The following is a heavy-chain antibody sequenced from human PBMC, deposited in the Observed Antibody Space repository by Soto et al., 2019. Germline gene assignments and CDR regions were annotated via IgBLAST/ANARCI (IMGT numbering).Heavy chain of an antibody. Sequence: QVQLVESGGGVVQPGRSLRLSCAASGFTFSSYGMHWVRQAPGKGLEWVAVISYDGSNKYYADSVKGRFTISRDNSKNTLYLQMNSLRAEDTAVYYCAKGDSWFYGMDVWGQGTTVTVSS. CDR3: AKGDSWFYGMDV. V-gene: IGHV3-30*18. D-gene: IGHD6-13*01. CDR1: GFTFSSYG. J-gene: IGHJ6*02. CDR2: ISYDGSNK.